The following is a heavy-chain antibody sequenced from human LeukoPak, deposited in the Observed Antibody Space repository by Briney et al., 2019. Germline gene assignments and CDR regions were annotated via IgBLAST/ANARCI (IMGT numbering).Heavy chain of an antibody. CDR3: ARQTGSGLFILP. Sequence: SETLSLTCTVSGGSISSYYWSWIRQPAGKGLEWIGRIYTSGSTNYNPSLKSRVTMSVDTSKNQFSLRLTSVTAADTAVYFCARQTGSGLFILPGGQGTLVTVSS. CDR2: IYTSGST. CDR1: GGSISSYY. J-gene: IGHJ4*02. V-gene: IGHV4-4*07. D-gene: IGHD3/OR15-3a*01.